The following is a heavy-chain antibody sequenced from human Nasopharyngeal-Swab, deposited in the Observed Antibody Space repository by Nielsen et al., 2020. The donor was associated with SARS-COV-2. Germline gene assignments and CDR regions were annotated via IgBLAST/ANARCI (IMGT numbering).Heavy chain of an antibody. J-gene: IGHJ4*02. V-gene: IGHV3-7*03. CDR3: ARDSRGYSYGYIYFDY. CDR2: IKQDGSEK. D-gene: IGHD5-18*01. CDR1: GFTFSSYW. Sequence: GESLKISCAASGFTFSSYWMSWVRQAPVKGLEWVANIKQDGSEKYYVDSVKGRFTISRDNAKNSLYLQMNSLRAEDTAVYYCARDSRGYSYGYIYFDYWGQGTLVTVSS.